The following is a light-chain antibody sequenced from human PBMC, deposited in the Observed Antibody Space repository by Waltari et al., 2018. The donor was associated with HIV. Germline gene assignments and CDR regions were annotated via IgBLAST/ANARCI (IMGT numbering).Light chain of an antibody. Sequence: QSVLTQPPSASATPGQRVTISCSGSSPTIGPDSVHSYHQLPGATPKVLIFRNNRRPSGVPDRFSGSKSGTSASLAISGLRSEDEADYYCATWDDSLSGVVFGGGTKLTVL. J-gene: IGLJ2*01. CDR3: ATWDDSLSGVV. CDR1: SPTIGPDS. V-gene: IGLV1-47*01. CDR2: RNN.